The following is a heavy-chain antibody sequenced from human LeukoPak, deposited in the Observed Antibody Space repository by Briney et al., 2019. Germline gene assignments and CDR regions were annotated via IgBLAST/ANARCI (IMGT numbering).Heavy chain of an antibody. CDR2: INHSGST. D-gene: IGHD3-9*01. CDR1: GESFSGYY. Sequence: SETLSLTCAVYGESFSGYYWSWIRQPPGKGLEWTGEINHSGSTKDNPSLKSRVTISLDTSKNQFSLKLTSVTAADTAVYYCARPFQPRYFDRHWYFDLWGRGTLVTVSS. J-gene: IGHJ2*01. V-gene: IGHV4-34*01. CDR3: ARPFQPRYFDRHWYFDL.